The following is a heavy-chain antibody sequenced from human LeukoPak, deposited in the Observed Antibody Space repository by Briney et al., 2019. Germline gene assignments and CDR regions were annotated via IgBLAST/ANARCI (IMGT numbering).Heavy chain of an antibody. CDR2: IYYSGST. Sequence: SETLSLTCTVSGGSISSYYWSWIRQPPGKGLESIGYIYYSGSTNYNPSLKSRVTISVDTSKNQFSLKLSSVTAADTAVYYCARGRSSSWFSLDYWGQGTLVTVSS. D-gene: IGHD6-13*01. CDR3: ARGRSSSWFSLDY. J-gene: IGHJ4*02. V-gene: IGHV4-59*01. CDR1: GGSISSYY.